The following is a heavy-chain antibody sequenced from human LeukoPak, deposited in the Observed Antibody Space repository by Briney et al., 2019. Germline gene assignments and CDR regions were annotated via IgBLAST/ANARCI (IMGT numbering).Heavy chain of an antibody. V-gene: IGHV1-2*02. J-gene: IGHJ4*02. CDR3: ARARSSWYWYYFDY. Sequence: ASVKVSCKASGGTFSSYAISWVRQAPGQGLEWMGWINPNSGGTNYAQKFQGRVTMTRDTSISTAYMELSRLRSDDTAVYYCARARSSWYWYYFDYWGQGTLVTVSS. CDR2: INPNSGGT. CDR1: GGTFSSYA. D-gene: IGHD6-13*01.